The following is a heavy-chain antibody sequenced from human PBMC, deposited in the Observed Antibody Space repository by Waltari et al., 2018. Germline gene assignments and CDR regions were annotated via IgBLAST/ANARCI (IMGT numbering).Heavy chain of an antibody. CDR1: GGSISSGGYY. Sequence: QVQLQESGPGLVKPSQTLSLTCTVSGGSISSGGYYWSWIRQHPGKGLEWIGYIYHSGSTYYNPALKSRVTISVDRSKNQFSLKLSSVTAADTAVYYCASPLTYYDSSGYVCWGQGTMVTVSS. J-gene: IGHJ3*01. D-gene: IGHD3-22*01. CDR3: ASPLTYYDSSGYVC. CDR2: IYHSGST. V-gene: IGHV4-31*03.